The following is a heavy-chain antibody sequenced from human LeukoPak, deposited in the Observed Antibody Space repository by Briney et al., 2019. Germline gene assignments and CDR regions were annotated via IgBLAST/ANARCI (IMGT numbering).Heavy chain of an antibody. CDR2: IYYSGST. J-gene: IGHJ4*02. CDR3: ARVVCSSTSCASYYFDY. V-gene: IGHV4-30-4*01. CDR1: GGSISSGGYY. D-gene: IGHD2-2*01. Sequence: SETLSLTCTVSGGSISSGGYYWSWIRQPPGKGLEWIGYIYYSGSTYYNPSLKSRVTISVDTSKNRFSLKLSSVTAADTAVYYCARVVCSSTSCASYYFDYWGQGTLVTVSS.